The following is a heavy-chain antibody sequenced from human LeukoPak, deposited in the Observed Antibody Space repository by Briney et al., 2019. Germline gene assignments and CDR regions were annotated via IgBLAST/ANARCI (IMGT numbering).Heavy chain of an antibody. CDR3: ARNLVVIEAFDI. D-gene: IGHD3-22*01. Sequence: PSETLSLTCTVSGGSISSYYWSWIRQPPGKGLEWIGYIYYSGSANYNPSLKSRVTISVDTSKNQSSLRLSSVTAADTAVYYCARNLVVIEAFDIWGQGTMVTVS. CDR2: IYYSGSA. J-gene: IGHJ3*02. CDR1: GGSISSYY. V-gene: IGHV4-59*01.